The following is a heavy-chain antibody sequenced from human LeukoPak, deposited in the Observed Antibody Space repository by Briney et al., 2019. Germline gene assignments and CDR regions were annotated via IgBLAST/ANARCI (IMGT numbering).Heavy chain of an antibody. D-gene: IGHD3-3*02. V-gene: IGHV3-7*01. CDR3: ARESGYQHLDY. CDR2: IKEDGSNK. CDR1: GFTFSTYW. J-gene: IGHJ4*02. Sequence: GGSLRLSCAASGFTFSTYWMDWVRQAPGKGLEWVANIKEDGSNKYYADSVKGRFTISRDNSKNTLYLQMNSLRDDDTAVYYCARESGYQHLDYWGQGTLVTVSS.